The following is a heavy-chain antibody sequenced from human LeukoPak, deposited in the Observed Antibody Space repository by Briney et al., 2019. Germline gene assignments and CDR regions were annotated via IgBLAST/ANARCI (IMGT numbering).Heavy chain of an antibody. Sequence: GGSLRLSCAASGFTFSSYWMSWVRQAPGKGLEWVANIKQDGSEKYYVDSVKGRFTISRDNAKNSLYLQMNSLRTEDMALYYCAKDIGQGDAFEIWGQGTMVTVSS. D-gene: IGHD2-15*01. CDR3: AKDIGQGDAFEI. J-gene: IGHJ3*02. CDR2: IKQDGSEK. V-gene: IGHV3-7*03. CDR1: GFTFSSYW.